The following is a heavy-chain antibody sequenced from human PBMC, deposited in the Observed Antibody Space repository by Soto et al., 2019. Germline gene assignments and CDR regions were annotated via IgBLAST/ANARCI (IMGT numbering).Heavy chain of an antibody. D-gene: IGHD3-10*01. J-gene: IGHJ4*02. CDR3: ARRFGSGSSRQTFDY. Sequence: MQLQESGPGLVKPSETLSLTCIVSGGSISGSSYFWGWIRQPPGKGLEWIGSIYSTGSTFYNPSLRSRVTISVDTSKNQFSLKLSSVTAADTAVYFCARRFGSGSSRQTFDYWGQGTQVTVSS. V-gene: IGHV4-39*01. CDR1: GGSISGSSYF. CDR2: IYSTGST.